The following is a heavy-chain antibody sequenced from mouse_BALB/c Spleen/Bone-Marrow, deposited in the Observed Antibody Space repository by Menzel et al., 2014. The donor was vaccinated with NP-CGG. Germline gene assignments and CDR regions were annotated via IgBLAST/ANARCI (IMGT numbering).Heavy chain of an antibody. CDR2: ISSGGST. CDR3: ARVGITTVDY. Sequence: EAQRVESGGGLVKPGGSLKLSCAASGFTFSSYAMSWVRQTPEKRLEWVASISSGGSTYYPDSVKGRFTISRDNARNILYLQMSSLRSEDTAMYYCARVGITTVDYWGQGTTLTVSS. D-gene: IGHD1-1*01. J-gene: IGHJ2*01. V-gene: IGHV5-6-5*01. CDR1: GFTFSSYA.